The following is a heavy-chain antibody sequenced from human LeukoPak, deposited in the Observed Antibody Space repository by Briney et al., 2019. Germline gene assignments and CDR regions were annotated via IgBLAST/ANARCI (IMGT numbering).Heavy chain of an antibody. CDR2: SSAYNGNT. V-gene: IGHV1-18*01. Sequence: ASVKVSCTASGYTFTSYGISWVRQAPGQGLEWMGWSSAYNGNTNYAQKLQGRVTMTTDTSTSTAYMELRSLRSDDTAVYYCARALRLGYCSSTSCYASLYWGQGTLVTVSS. CDR3: ARALRLGYCSSTSCYASLY. J-gene: IGHJ4*02. CDR1: GYTFTSYG. D-gene: IGHD2-2*01.